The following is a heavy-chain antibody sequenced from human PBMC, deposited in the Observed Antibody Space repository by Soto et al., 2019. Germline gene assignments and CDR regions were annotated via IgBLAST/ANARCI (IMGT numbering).Heavy chain of an antibody. Sequence: SETLSLTCTVSGGSISSGSYYWSWIRQPAGKGLEWIGRIYTSGSTNYNPSLKSRVTMSVDTSKNQFSLKLSSVTAADTAVYYCARDHDYYGMDVWGQGTTVTVSS. CDR3: ARDHDYYGMDV. CDR1: GGSISSGSYY. CDR2: IYTSGST. V-gene: IGHV4-61*02. J-gene: IGHJ6*02.